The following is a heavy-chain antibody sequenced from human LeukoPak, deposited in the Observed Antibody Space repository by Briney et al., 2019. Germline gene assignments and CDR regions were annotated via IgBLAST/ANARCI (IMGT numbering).Heavy chain of an antibody. V-gene: IGHV4-4*07. CDR1: GDSLSIYY. D-gene: IGHD6-13*01. J-gene: IGHJ4*02. CDR3: ARGWGSSWYYFDY. CDR2: IYTRGSS. Sequence: PSETLSLTCTVTGDSLSIYYWSWIRQSAGKGLEWIGRIYTRGSSNSDASLSGITDYTPSRKSRVTMSADTSQRQFFLKLSSVTAAGTAVYYCARGWGSSWYYFDYWGQGTLVTVSS.